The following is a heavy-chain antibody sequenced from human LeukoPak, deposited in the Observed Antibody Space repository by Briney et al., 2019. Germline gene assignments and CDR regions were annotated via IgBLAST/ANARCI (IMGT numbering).Heavy chain of an antibody. CDR3: ARFVVVVPAAMGNWFDP. V-gene: IGHV3-66*02. CDR1: GFTVSSKY. J-gene: IGHJ5*02. D-gene: IGHD2-2*01. CDR2: IYSGGST. Sequence: GGSLRLSCAASGFTVSSKYMSWVRQAPGKGLEWVSVIYSGGSTYYADSVKGRFTISRDNSKNTLYLQMNSLRAEDTAVYYCARFVVVVPAAMGNWFDPWGQGTLVTVSS.